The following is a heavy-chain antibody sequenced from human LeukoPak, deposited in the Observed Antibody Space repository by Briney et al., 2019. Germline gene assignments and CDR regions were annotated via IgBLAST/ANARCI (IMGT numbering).Heavy chain of an antibody. D-gene: IGHD3-22*01. CDR3: AEAGDYYDSSGYSTYYYYMDV. CDR2: ISGSGGST. CDR1: GFTFSSYA. Sequence: GGSLRLSCAASGFTFSSYAMSWVRQAPGKGLEWVSAISGSGGSTYYADSVKGRFTISRDNSENTLYLQMNSLRAEDTAVYYCAEAGDYYDSSGYSTYYYYMDVWGKGTTVTISS. J-gene: IGHJ6*03. V-gene: IGHV3-23*01.